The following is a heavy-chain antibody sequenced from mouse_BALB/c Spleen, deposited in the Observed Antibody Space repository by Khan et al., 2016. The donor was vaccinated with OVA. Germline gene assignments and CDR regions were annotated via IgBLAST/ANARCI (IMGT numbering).Heavy chain of an antibody. Sequence: QVQLKESGPGLVAPSQSLSITCTVSGFSLTTYGVSWIRQPPGKGLEWLGVIWGDGITNSHSTLISRLSISKDNSESQVSLKLNSLQTDDTATYYCAGFEASYYALDYWGQGTSVTVSS. CDR1: GFSLTTYG. D-gene: IGHD6-1*01. CDR2: IWGDGIT. J-gene: IGHJ4*01. CDR3: AGFEASYYALDY. V-gene: IGHV2-3*01.